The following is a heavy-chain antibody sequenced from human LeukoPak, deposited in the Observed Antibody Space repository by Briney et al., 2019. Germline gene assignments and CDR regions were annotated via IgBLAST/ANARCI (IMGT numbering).Heavy chain of an antibody. Sequence: SETLSLTCAVYGGSFSGYYWSWIRQPPGKGLEWIGAINHSGSTNYNPSLKSRVTISVDTSKNQFSLKLSSVIAADTAVYYCARGHQYYFDYWGQGTLVTVSS. CDR3: ARGHQYYFDY. CDR1: GGSFSGYY. J-gene: IGHJ4*02. V-gene: IGHV4-34*01. D-gene: IGHD2-2*01. CDR2: INHSGST.